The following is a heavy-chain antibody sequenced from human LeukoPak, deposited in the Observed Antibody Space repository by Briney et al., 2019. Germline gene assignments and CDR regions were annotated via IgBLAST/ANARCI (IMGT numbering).Heavy chain of an antibody. CDR3: ARAAHGSNSGLFDY. J-gene: IGHJ4*02. V-gene: IGHV4-34*01. CDR2: INHSGST. CDR1: GGSFSGYY. Sequence: SETLSLTCAVYGGSFSGYYWSWIRQPPGKGLEWIGEINHSGSTNYNPSLKSRVTISVDTSKNRFSLKLSSVTAADTAVYYCARAAHGSNSGLFDYWGQGILVTVSS. D-gene: IGHD4-11*01.